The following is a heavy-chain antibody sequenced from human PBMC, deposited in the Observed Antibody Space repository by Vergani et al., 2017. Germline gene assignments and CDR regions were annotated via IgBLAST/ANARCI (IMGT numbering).Heavy chain of an antibody. CDR2: IYDSRNN. J-gene: IGHJ3*02. D-gene: IGHD6-6*01. V-gene: IGHV4-39*01. Sequence: QLQLQESGPRLVKPSETLALTCSLSGMSISNNNYYWGWIRQPPGKGLGWIGSIYDSRNNNYSPSLKSRVSISVDTSKNQFSLNLTSVTAADTAVYYCARXLRQLARNDVFDIWGHGTLVTVSS. CDR1: GMSISNNNYY. CDR3: ARXLRQLARNDVFDI.